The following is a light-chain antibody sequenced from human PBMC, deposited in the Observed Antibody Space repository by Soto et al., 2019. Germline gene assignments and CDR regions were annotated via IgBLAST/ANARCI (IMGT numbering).Light chain of an antibody. Sequence: DIQITQSPSSLSESVGDTVTITCRASQSISRWLAWYQQKPGKAPKILISDASILESGVPSRFSGTGSGTEFTPTISCLQPDDFATYFCQQYNSFSLITFGQGTRVDIK. CDR3: QQYNSFSLIT. V-gene: IGKV1-5*01. CDR2: DAS. CDR1: QSISRW. J-gene: IGKJ5*01.